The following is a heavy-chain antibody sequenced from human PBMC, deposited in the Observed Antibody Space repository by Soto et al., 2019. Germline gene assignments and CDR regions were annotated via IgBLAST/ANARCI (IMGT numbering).Heavy chain of an antibody. CDR2: IYPGDSDT. V-gene: IGHV5-51*01. CDR1: GYSFTTYW. D-gene: IGHD2-15*01. CDR3: ARLRYCSGGNCYGDY. J-gene: IGHJ4*02. Sequence: PGESLKMSCEGSGYSFTTYWIGLVLQMPGKGLEWMGIIYPGDSDTRYSPSFQGQVTISADKSISTAYLQWSSLKASDTAMYYCARLRYCSGGNCYGDYWGQGTLVTVSS.